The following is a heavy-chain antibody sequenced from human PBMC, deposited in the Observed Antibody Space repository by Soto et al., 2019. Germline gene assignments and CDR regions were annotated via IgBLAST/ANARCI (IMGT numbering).Heavy chain of an antibody. D-gene: IGHD1-7*01. CDR2: IKTDGSST. V-gene: IGHV3-74*01. CDR3: AKDMNSVPEY. CDR1: GFTFSSYW. Sequence: LRLSCAASGFTFSSYWMYWVRQAPGKGLVWVSRIKTDGSSTSYADSVKGRFTVSRDNARDMLYLQMNSLRAEDTAVYYCAKDMNSVPEYWGQGTLVTVSS. J-gene: IGHJ4*02.